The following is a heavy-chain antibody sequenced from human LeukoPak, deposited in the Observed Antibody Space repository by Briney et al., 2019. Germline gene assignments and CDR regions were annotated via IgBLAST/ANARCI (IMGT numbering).Heavy chain of an antibody. J-gene: IGHJ4*02. D-gene: IGHD1-26*01. Sequence: SETLSLTCAVYVESFSGYYWSWIRLPPGKGLEWIGEITDGGSTKYNPSLKSRATISADTSKNQFSLKVSSVTAADTAVYYCARRPRNSGSDDGPAGLDYWGQGNLVTVSS. CDR3: ARRPRNSGSDDGPAGLDY. CDR2: ITDGGST. V-gene: IGHV4-34*01. CDR1: VESFSGYY.